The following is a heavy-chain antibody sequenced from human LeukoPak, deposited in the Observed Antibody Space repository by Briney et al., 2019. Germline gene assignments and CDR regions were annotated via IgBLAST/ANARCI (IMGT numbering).Heavy chain of an antibody. CDR1: GYTFTSYY. Sequence: ASVKVSCKASGYTFTSYYMHWVRQAPGQGLEWMGIINPSGGSTSYAQKSQGRVTMTRDTSTSTVYMELSSLRSEDTAVYYCARDRAYYYDSSGYYYYYYMDVWGKGTTVTVSS. D-gene: IGHD3-22*01. CDR3: ARDRAYYYDSSGYYYYYYMDV. J-gene: IGHJ6*03. V-gene: IGHV1-46*01. CDR2: INPSGGST.